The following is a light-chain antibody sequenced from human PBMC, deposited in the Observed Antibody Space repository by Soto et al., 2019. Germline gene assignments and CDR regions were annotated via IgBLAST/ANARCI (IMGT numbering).Light chain of an antibody. CDR1: QDIRND. V-gene: IGKV1-6*01. CDR3: VQHYNYPPT. J-gene: IGKJ1*01. Sequence: AIPMTQSPSSLSASVGDRVTLTCRASQDIRNDLGRYQQKPGMAPRFLIYAASNLQSGVPSRFSGSGSGTDFTLTISSLQPEDFATYYCVQHYNYPPTFGQGTKVEVK. CDR2: AAS.